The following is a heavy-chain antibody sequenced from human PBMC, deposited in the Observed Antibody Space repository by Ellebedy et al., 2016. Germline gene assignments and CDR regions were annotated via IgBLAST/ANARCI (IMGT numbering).Heavy chain of an antibody. J-gene: IGHJ4*02. Sequence: GGSLRLXXKGSGYSFTSYWIGWVRQMPGKGLEWMGIIYPGDSDTRYSPSFQGQVTISADKSISTAYLQWSSLKASDTAMYYCARPSGIAAAAHFDYWGQGTLVTVSS. CDR2: IYPGDSDT. CDR3: ARPSGIAAAAHFDY. D-gene: IGHD6-13*01. V-gene: IGHV5-51*01. CDR1: GYSFTSYW.